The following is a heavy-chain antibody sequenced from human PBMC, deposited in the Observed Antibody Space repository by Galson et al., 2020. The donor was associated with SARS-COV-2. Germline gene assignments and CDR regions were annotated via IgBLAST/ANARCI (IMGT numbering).Heavy chain of an antibody. CDR2: ISSSGSSI. J-gene: IGHJ1*01. V-gene: IGHV3-11*04. Sequence: GESLKISCAASVFTFSDYFMSWVRQAPGKGLEWVSYISSSGSSINYADSVNGRFTISRDNAKNSLNLQMNSLRVEDTAVYYCARVGDCSGGICYGAEYFQHWGQGTLVTVSS. CDR1: VFTFSDYF. D-gene: IGHD2-15*01. CDR3: ARVGDCSGGICYGAEYFQH.